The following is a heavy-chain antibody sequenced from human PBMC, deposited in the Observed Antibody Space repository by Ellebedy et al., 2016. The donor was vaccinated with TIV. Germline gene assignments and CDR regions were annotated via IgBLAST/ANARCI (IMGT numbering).Heavy chain of an antibody. J-gene: IGHJ6*02. CDR1: GGSISSYY. V-gene: IGHV4-59*01. CDR3: ARGSSGDYYYYYYGMDV. Sequence: SETLSLXXTVSGGSISSYYWSWIQQPPGKGLEWIGYIYYSGSTNYNPPLKSRVTISVDTSKNQFSLKLSSVTAADTAVYYCARGSSGDYYYYYYGMDVWGQGTTVTVSS. D-gene: IGHD4-17*01. CDR2: IYYSGST.